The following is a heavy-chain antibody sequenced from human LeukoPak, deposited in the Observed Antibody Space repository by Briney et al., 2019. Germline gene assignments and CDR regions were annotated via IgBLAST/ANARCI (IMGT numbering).Heavy chain of an antibody. J-gene: IGHJ4*02. D-gene: IGHD3-10*01. CDR2: ISGGAPST. CDR1: GLTFSSFA. V-gene: IGHV3-23*01. CDR3: AKDGGSGSYWVN. Sequence: GGSLRLSCAASGLTFSSFAMSWVRQAPGKGLEWVSAISGGAPSTYYADSVKGRFIISRDSSKNTLYLQMNSLRAEDTAVYYCAKDGGSGSYWVNWGQGTLVTVSS.